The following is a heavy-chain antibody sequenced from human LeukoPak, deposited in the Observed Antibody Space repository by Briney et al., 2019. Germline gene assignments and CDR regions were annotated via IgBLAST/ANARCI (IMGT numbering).Heavy chain of an antibody. CDR2: ISGSGGST. V-gene: IGHV3-23*01. CDR1: GFTFSSYA. Sequence: GGSLRLSCAASGFTFSSYAMSWVRQAPGKGLEWVSVISGSGGSTYYADSVKGRFTISRDNSKNTLYLQMNSLRAEDTAVYYCAKSHCSSTSCFGDYWGQGTLVTVSS. J-gene: IGHJ4*02. CDR3: AKSHCSSTSCFGDY. D-gene: IGHD2-2*01.